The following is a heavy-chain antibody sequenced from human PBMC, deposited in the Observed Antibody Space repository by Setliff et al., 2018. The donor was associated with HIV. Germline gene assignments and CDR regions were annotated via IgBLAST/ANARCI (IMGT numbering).Heavy chain of an antibody. CDR3: APWRKVAAPGVWFSAHDY. CDR1: GSTLTEFS. CDR2: FDPEEGET. V-gene: IGHV1-24*01. Sequence: GASVQVSCKVSGSTLTEFSMHWVRQAPGKGLEWMGGFDPEEGETMYAQKFQGRVTVTEDTSSDTAYMELSSLRSEDTAVYYCAPWRKVAAPGVWFSAHDYWGQGTLVTVSS. J-gene: IGHJ4*02. D-gene: IGHD2-15*01.